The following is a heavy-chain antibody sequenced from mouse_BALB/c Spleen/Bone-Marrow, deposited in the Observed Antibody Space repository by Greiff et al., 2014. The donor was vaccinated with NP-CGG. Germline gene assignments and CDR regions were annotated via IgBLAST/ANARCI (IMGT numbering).Heavy chain of an antibody. CDR1: GYAFSSSW. V-gene: IGHV1-82*01. CDR3: ARSAYYGSSYGAMDY. D-gene: IGHD1-1*01. CDR2: IYPGDGDT. Sequence: LVESGASVKISCTGSGYAFSSSWMNWVKQRPGQGLEWIGRIYPGDGDTNSNGRFKGKATLTADRSSNTAYMQLSSLTSVGSAVYFCARSAYYGSSYGAMDYWGQGTSVTVSS. J-gene: IGHJ4*01.